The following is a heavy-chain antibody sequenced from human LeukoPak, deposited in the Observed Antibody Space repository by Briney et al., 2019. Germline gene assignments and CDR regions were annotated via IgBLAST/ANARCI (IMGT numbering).Heavy chain of an antibody. CDR3: ARPNSGYGVFDY. V-gene: IGHV4-39*01. CDR1: GGSISSSSHY. CDR2: IYYSGST. Sequence: SETLSLTCTVSGGSISSSSHYWGWIRQPPGKGLEWIGSIYYSGSTYYNPSLKSRVTISVDTSKNQFSLKLSSVTAADTAIYYCARPNSGYGVFDYWGQGTLVTVSS. J-gene: IGHJ4*02. D-gene: IGHD5-12*01.